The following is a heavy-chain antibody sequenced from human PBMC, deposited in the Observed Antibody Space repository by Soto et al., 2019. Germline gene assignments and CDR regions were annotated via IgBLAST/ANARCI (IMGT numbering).Heavy chain of an antibody. CDR2: ISAYNGNT. CDR3: ARGGRTAAATYYGMDV. D-gene: IGHD6-13*01. V-gene: IGHV1-18*01. CDR1: GYTFTSYG. Sequence: QVQLVQSGAEVKKPGASVKVSCKASGYTFTSYGISWVRQAPGQGLEWMGWISAYNGNTNYAQKLQGRVTMTTDTSTSTADMELRSLRSDDTAVYYCARGGRTAAATYYGMDVWGQGTTVTVSS. J-gene: IGHJ6*02.